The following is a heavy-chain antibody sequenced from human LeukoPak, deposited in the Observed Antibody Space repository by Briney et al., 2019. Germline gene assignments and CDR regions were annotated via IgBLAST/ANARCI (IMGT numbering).Heavy chain of an antibody. CDR3: AGTYYYGSGTYT. D-gene: IGHD3-10*01. V-gene: IGHV1-46*01. CDR2: ITPSGT. Sequence: ASVKLSCKASGYTFTSTYMHWVRQAPGQGLEWMGIITPSGTSYAQKFQGRVTMTTDTSTSTAYMELRSLRSDDTAVYYCAGTYYYGSGTYTWGQGTLVTVSS. J-gene: IGHJ5*02. CDR1: GYTFTSTY.